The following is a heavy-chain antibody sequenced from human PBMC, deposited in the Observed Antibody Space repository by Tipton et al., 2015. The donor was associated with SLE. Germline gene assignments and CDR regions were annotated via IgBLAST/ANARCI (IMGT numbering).Heavy chain of an antibody. Sequence: TLSLTCTVFGGSISSYYWSWIRQPAGRGLGWIGQIHNSGSTSYNPSPKSRVSISVDMPNNQVSLKLSSVTAADTALYYCARGWYSRNWEWWFDPWGQGTLVTVSS. D-gene: IGHD6-13*01. CDR3: ARGWYSRNWEWWFDP. J-gene: IGHJ5*02. V-gene: IGHV4-4*07. CDR1: GGSISSYY. CDR2: IHNSGST.